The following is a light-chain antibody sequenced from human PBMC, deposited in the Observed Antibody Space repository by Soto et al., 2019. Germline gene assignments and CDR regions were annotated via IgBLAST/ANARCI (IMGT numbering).Light chain of an antibody. Sequence: ERVMTQSPATLSVSPGEGATLSCRASQRVSSNLAWYQQKPGQAPRLLIYDASTRAPGIPARFSGSGSGTDFTLTISSLQSEDFAVYYCQQYNTWPYTFGQGTKLEIK. CDR1: QRVSSN. CDR2: DAS. CDR3: QQYNTWPYT. V-gene: IGKV3-15*01. J-gene: IGKJ2*01.